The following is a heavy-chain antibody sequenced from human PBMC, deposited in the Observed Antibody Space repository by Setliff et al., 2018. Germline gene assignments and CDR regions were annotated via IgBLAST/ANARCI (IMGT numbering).Heavy chain of an antibody. CDR1: GFTFNNYW. V-gene: IGHV3-7*03. D-gene: IGHD5-12*01. J-gene: IGHJ4*02. CDR3: ARDSGVARIRKTAFDY. Sequence: GGVLRLSCAASGFTFNNYWMGWVRQAPGKGLEWVANIKRDGSEKYYVDSVKGRFTISRDNARNSLHLQMNNLRAEDTAVYYCARDSGVARIRKTAFDYWGQGTLVTVSS. CDR2: IKRDGSEK.